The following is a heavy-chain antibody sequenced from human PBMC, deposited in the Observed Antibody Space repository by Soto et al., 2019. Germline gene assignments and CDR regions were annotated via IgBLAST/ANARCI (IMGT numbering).Heavy chain of an antibody. J-gene: IGHJ5*02. CDR1: GDSVSSNSAA. CDR3: ARELNGGSYLFLEYNWFDP. D-gene: IGHD1-26*01. CDR2: TYYRSKWYN. Sequence: SQTLSLTCAISGDSVSSNSAAWNWIRQSPSRGLEWLGRTYYRSKWYNDYAVSVKSRITINPDTSKNQFSLQLNSVTPEDTAVYFCARELNGGSYLFLEYNWFDPWGQGTLVTVSS. V-gene: IGHV6-1*01.